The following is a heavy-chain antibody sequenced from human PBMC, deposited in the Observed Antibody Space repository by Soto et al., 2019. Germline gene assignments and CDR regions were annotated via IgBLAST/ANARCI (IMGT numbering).Heavy chain of an antibody. V-gene: IGHV4-34*01. Sequence: QVQLQQWGAGLLKPSETLSLTCAVYGGSFSGYYWSWIRQPPGKGLEWIGEINHSGSTNYNPSLTSRVTISVDTSKNQFSLKLSSVTAADTAVYYCARGLLSGTWIQLWLGGYFDYWGQGTLVTVSS. CDR1: GGSFSGYY. J-gene: IGHJ4*02. CDR2: INHSGST. D-gene: IGHD5-18*01. CDR3: ARGLLSGTWIQLWLGGYFDY.